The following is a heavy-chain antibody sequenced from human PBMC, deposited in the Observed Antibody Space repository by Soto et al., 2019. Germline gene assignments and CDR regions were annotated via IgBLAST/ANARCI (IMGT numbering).Heavy chain of an antibody. CDR3: AKGGHWFDS. CDR2: IYYGGSS. CDR1: GGSISLYY. J-gene: IGHJ5*01. D-gene: IGHD3-16*01. V-gene: IGHV4-59*01. Sequence: QVQLQESGPGLVKPSETLSLTCTVSGGSISLYYWSWIRQPPGKALEWIGYIYYGGSSKYNPSLKSRVTVSVDTSKNQFSLKLSSVTAADTAVYSCAKGGHWFDSWGQGTLVTVSS.